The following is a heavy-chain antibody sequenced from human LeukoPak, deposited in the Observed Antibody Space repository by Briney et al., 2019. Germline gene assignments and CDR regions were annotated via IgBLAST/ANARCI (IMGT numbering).Heavy chain of an antibody. CDR2: IYYSGST. Sequence: SEPLSLTCAVYGGSFSGYYWSWLRQPPGKGLEWIGYIYYSGSTNNNPSLKRRVTISVDTSKTQFSLKLSSVTAADTAVYYCARANPYSSSWYLFDYWGQGTLVTVSS. CDR3: ARANPYSSSWYLFDY. V-gene: IGHV4-59*01. D-gene: IGHD6-13*01. J-gene: IGHJ4*02. CDR1: GGSFSGYY.